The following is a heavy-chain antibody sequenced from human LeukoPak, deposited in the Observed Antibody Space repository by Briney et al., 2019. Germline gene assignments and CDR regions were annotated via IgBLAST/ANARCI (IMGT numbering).Heavy chain of an antibody. CDR2: IYSGGGT. Sequence: GGSLTLSCAASGFSVSTTYMTWVRQAPGKGLEWVSVIYSGGGTYYADSVKGRFTISRDNSKNTVYLQMNSLRGDDTAVYYYAREGSGTYLNYWGQGTLVTVSS. D-gene: IGHD1-26*01. J-gene: IGHJ4*02. V-gene: IGHV3-53*01. CDR3: AREGSGTYLNY. CDR1: GFSVSTTY.